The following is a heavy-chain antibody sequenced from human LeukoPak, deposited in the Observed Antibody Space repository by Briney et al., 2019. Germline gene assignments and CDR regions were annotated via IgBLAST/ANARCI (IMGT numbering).Heavy chain of an antibody. Sequence: ASVKVSCKASGYTFTSYGISWVRQAPGQGLEWMGWISAYNGNTNYAQKLQGRVTMTTDTSTSTAYMDLRSLRSDDTAVYYCARDLTFEGSCWFDPWGQGTLVTVSS. CDR2: ISAYNGNT. V-gene: IGHV1-18*01. D-gene: IGHD2/OR15-2a*01. CDR1: GYTFTSYG. J-gene: IGHJ5*02. CDR3: ARDLTFEGSCWFDP.